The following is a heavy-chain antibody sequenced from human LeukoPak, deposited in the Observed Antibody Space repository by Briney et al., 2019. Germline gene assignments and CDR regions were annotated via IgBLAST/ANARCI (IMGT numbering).Heavy chain of an antibody. CDR2: INPSGGST. V-gene: IGHV1-46*01. Sequence: GASVKVSCKASGYTFTSYYMHWVRQAPGQGLEWMGIINPSGGSTSYAQKFQGRVTMTRDTSISTAYMELSRLRSDDTAVYYYARGVYCSSTSCPFDYWGQGTLVTVSS. CDR1: GYTFTSYY. J-gene: IGHJ4*02. D-gene: IGHD2-2*01. CDR3: ARGVYCSSTSCPFDY.